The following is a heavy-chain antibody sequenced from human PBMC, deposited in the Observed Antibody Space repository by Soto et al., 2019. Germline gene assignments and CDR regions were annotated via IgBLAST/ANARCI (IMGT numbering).Heavy chain of an antibody. CDR1: GGTFSSYA. Sequence: SVKVSCKASGGTFSSYAISWVRQAPGQGLEWMGGIIPIFGTANYAQKFQGRVTITADKSTSTAYMELSSLRSEDTAVYYCARDKAAAVLYGMDVSGQGTTVTVSS. CDR3: ARDKAAAVLYGMDV. J-gene: IGHJ6*02. V-gene: IGHV1-69*06. CDR2: IIPIFGTA. D-gene: IGHD6-13*01.